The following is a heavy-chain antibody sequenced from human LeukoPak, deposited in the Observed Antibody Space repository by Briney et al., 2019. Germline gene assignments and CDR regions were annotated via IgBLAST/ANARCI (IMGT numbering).Heavy chain of an antibody. J-gene: IGHJ4*02. CDR1: VYTLTCYY. CDR3: ARSGYSGYDFGDY. CDR2: INQNSFGS. D-gene: IGHD5-12*01. V-gene: IGHV1-2*02. Sequence: AGVKVSCMASVYTLTCYYLHWVRQAPGQGLEWMGWINQNSFGSNHVQKLQARETMTKDTSITKAYLELSRLRADDTAVYYCARSGYSGYDFGDYWGQGTLVTVSS.